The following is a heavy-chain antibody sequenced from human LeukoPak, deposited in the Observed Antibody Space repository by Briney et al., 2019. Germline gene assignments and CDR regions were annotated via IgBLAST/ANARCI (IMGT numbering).Heavy chain of an antibody. V-gene: IGHV1-2*02. Sequence: ASVKVSCKASGYTFTGYYMHWVQQAPGQGLEWMGWINPNSGGSNYAQKFQGRVTMTRDTSISTAYMELRSLRSDDTAVYYCARRGYSSSSFYYYYYMDVWGKGTTVTVSS. CDR2: INPNSGGS. J-gene: IGHJ6*03. CDR1: GYTFTGYY. D-gene: IGHD6-6*01. CDR3: ARRGYSSSSFYYYYYMDV.